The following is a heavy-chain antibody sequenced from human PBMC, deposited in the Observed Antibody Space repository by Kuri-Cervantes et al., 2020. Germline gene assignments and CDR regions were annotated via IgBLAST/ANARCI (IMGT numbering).Heavy chain of an antibody. V-gene: IGHV4-39*01. D-gene: IGHD3-22*01. CDR3: ARASQYYYDSSGYPNNWFDP. CDR1: GGSISSSSYY. J-gene: IGHJ5*02. Sequence: SETLSLTCTVSGGSISSSSYYWGWIRQPPGKGLEWIGSIYYSGSTYYNPSLKSRVTISVDTSKNQFSLKLSSVTAADTAVYYCARASQYYYDSSGYPNNWFDPWGQGTLVTVSS. CDR2: IYYSGST.